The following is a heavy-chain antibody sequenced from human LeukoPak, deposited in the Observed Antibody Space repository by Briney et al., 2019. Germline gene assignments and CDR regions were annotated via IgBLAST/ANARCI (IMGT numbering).Heavy chain of an antibody. CDR1: GGTFSSYA. D-gene: IGHD3-22*01. V-gene: IGHV1-69*04. Sequence: SVKVSCKASGGTFSSYAISWVRPAPGQGLEWMGRIIPILGIANYAQKFQGRVTITADKSTSTAYMELSSLRSEDTAVYYCASGYYDSSGYWSAEYFQHWGQGTLVTVSS. J-gene: IGHJ1*01. CDR3: ASGYYDSSGYWSAEYFQH. CDR2: IIPILGIA.